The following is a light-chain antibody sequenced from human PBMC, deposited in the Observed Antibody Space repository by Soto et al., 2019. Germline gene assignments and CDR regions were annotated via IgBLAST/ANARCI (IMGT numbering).Light chain of an antibody. CDR3: ATWDDSLNGWV. CDR2: SDN. V-gene: IGLV1-44*01. Sequence: QSVLTQPPSASGTPGQRVTVAWSESSSNIGSNAVNWYQQLPGTAPKLLIYSDNQRPSGVPDRFSGSKSGTSASLAISGLQSEDEADYYCATWDDSLNGWVFGGGTKVTVL. J-gene: IGLJ3*02. CDR1: SSNIGSNA.